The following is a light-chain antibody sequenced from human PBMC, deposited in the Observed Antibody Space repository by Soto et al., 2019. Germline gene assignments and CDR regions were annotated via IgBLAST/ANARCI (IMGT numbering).Light chain of an antibody. CDR3: HSRA. J-gene: IGKJ5*01. V-gene: IGKV1-5*01. Sequence: DIQLTQTPSTLSASVGAEVTITCRASQTISRWLAWYQQKPGRAPKLLIYDASTLESGVPSRFSGSGSQTEFTLTISRRPPDDFATYFCHSRAFGQGTRLEIK. CDR1: QTISRW. CDR2: DAS.